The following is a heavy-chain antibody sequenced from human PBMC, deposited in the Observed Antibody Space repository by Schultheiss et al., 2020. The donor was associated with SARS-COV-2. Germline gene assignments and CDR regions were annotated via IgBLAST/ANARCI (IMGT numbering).Heavy chain of an antibody. Sequence: SQTLSLTCAVSGGSISSGGYSWSWIRQPPGKGLEWIGSIYYSGSTNYNPSLKSRVTMSVDTSKNQFSLKLSSVTAADTAMYYCARGGAARRGTFDYWGRGTLVTVSS. CDR1: GGSISSGGYS. CDR2: IYYSGST. D-gene: IGHD6-6*01. V-gene: IGHV4-30-2*03. J-gene: IGHJ4*02. CDR3: ARGGAARRGTFDY.